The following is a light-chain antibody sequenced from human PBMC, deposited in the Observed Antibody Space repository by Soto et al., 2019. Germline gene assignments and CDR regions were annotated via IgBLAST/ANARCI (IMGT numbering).Light chain of an antibody. J-gene: IGKJ5*01. Sequence: IVMTQSPATLSVSPGERATLSCRASQNIYSNVAWYQQRPGQAPRLLIYRASTRATGIPARFSGSGSGTEFTLTISRLEPEDFAVYYCQQYGSSPPSSTFGQGTRLEIK. V-gene: IGKV3-15*01. CDR1: QNIYSN. CDR3: QQYGSSPPSST. CDR2: RAS.